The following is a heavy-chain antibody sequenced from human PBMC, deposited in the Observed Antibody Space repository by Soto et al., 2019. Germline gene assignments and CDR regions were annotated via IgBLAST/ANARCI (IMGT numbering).Heavy chain of an antibody. CDR2: VSFDGSNK. V-gene: IGHV3-30-3*01. CDR1: GFTFSTHA. CDR3: ARDQTGITTAGGGRIDR. D-gene: IGHD6-13*01. J-gene: IGHJ5*02. Sequence: GGSLRLSCAASGFTFSTHAMHWVRQAPGKGLECVAIVSFDGSNKYYADSVKGRFTISRDNSKNTLYLQMSGLTPEDTAFYYCARDQTGITTAGGGRIDRWGQGT.